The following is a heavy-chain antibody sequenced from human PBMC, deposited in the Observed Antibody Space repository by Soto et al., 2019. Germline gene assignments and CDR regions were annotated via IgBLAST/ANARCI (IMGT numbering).Heavy chain of an antibody. CDR3: ARVNYGYSSGGRLVLSYYYYGMDV. V-gene: IGHV3-7*05. D-gene: IGHD6-19*01. CDR1: GFTFSSYW. Sequence: GGSLRLSCAASGFTFSSYWMSWVRQAPGKGLEWVANIKQDGSEKYYVDSVKGRFTISRDKAKNSLYLQMNSLRAEDTAVYYCARVNYGYSSGGRLVLSYYYYGMDVWGKGTTVTVSS. J-gene: IGHJ6*04. CDR2: IKQDGSEK.